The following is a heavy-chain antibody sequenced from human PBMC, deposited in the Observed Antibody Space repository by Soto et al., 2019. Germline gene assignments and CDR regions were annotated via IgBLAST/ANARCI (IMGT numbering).Heavy chain of an antibody. J-gene: IGHJ6*02. V-gene: IGHV3-30*18. CDR1: GFTFSSYV. D-gene: IGHD3-10*01. Sequence: GGSLRLSCAAYGFTFSSYVMHWVREAPGKGLEWVAVISYDGSNKYYADSVKDRFTISRDNFKNTLYLQMNSLRAEDTAVYYCAKDSGYYGSGTNYYYGMDVWGQGTTVTVSS. CDR2: ISYDGSNK. CDR3: AKDSGYYGSGTNYYYGMDV.